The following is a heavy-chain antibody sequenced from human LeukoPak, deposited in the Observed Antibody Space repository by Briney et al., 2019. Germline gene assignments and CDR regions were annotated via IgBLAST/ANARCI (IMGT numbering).Heavy chain of an antibody. CDR3: ARAISDSTGYYAYYFDS. CDR1: GYTFTRND. V-gene: IGHV1-8*03. CDR2: MNPNSGNS. Sequence: GASVKVSCKTSGYTFTRNDINWVRQATGQGLEWMGWMNPNSGNSGYAQKFQGRVTITRDNSISTAYMELNRLTSEDTAVYYCARAISDSTGYYAYYFDSWGQGTLVTVSS. J-gene: IGHJ4*02. D-gene: IGHD3-22*01.